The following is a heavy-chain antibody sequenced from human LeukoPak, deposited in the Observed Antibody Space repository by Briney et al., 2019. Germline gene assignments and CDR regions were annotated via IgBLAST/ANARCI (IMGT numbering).Heavy chain of an antibody. D-gene: IGHD3-3*01. J-gene: IGHJ5*02. V-gene: IGHV3-30*04. CDR1: GFTFSSYA. CDR2: ISYDGSNK. CDR3: AKAPRYFSFSSFDP. Sequence: GGSLRLSCAASGFTFSSYAMHWVRQAPGKGLEWVAVISYDGSNKYYADSVKGRFTISRDNSKNTLYLQMNSLRAEDTAVYYCAKAPRYFSFSSFDPWGQGTLVTVSS.